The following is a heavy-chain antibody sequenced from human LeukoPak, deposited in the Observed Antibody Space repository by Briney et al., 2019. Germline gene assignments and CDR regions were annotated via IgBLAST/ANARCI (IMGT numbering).Heavy chain of an antibody. D-gene: IGHD2-2*02. Sequence: PGGSLRLSCAASGFTFSSYAMSWVRQAPGKGLEWVSAISGSDGSTYYADSVKGRFTISRDNSKNTLYLQMNSLRAEDTAVYYCAKDFGRVVPAAIQPFDYWGQGTLVTVSS. CDR3: AKDFGRVVPAAIQPFDY. CDR1: GFTFSSYA. V-gene: IGHV3-23*01. J-gene: IGHJ4*02. CDR2: ISGSDGST.